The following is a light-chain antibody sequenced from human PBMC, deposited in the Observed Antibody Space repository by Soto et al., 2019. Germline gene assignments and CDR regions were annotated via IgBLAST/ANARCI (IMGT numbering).Light chain of an antibody. CDR1: QSVSSSY. Sequence: EIVLTQSPGTLSSSPGERATLSCRASQSVSSSYLAWYKQKPGQAPRRLIDGASSRDTGIPDRFSGSWSWTDFTLTISRLEPEACAVYYGQQDCSSPLTFGGGTKVEIK. V-gene: IGKV3-20*01. J-gene: IGKJ4*01. CDR3: QQDCSSPLT. CDR2: GAS.